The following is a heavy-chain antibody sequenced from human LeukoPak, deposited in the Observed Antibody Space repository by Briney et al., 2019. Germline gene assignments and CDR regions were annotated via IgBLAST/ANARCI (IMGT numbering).Heavy chain of an antibody. CDR3: ARGDDFWSGYSN. D-gene: IGHD3-3*01. CDR2: IYYSGST. Sequence: PSETLSLTCTVSGGSISSYYWSWIRQPPGKGLEWIGYIYYSGSTNYNPSLKSRATISVDTSKNQFSLKLSSVTAADTAVYYCARGDDFWSGYSNWGQGTLVTVSS. V-gene: IGHV4-59*01. J-gene: IGHJ4*02. CDR1: GGSISSYY.